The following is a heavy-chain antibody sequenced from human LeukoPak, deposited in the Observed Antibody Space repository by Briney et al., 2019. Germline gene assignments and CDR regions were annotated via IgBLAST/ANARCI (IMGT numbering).Heavy chain of an antibody. CDR1: GGTFTNYA. Sequence: SVKVSCKASGGTFTNYAFNWVRQAPGRGLEWMGRIIPIFDSAHYAQRFQGRITITTDESSTTAYMTLSSLTSDDTAVYYCASQDASIYSESSTSPTYSDWGQGTLVTVSS. D-gene: IGHD3-22*01. V-gene: IGHV1-69*05. CDR2: IIPIFDSA. J-gene: IGHJ4*02. CDR3: ASQDASIYSESSTSPTYSD.